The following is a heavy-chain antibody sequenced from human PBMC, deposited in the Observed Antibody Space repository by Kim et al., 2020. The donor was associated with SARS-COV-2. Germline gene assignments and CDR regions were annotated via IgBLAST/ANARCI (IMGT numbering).Heavy chain of an antibody. CDR1: GFTLSSYW. J-gene: IGHJ1*01. D-gene: IGHD4-17*01. CDR2: ISGDGIST. V-gene: IGHV3-74*01. Sequence: GGSLRLSCAASGFTLSSYWMHWVRQAPGKGLVWVSRISGDGISTTYADSVKVRFTIFRDNAKNTLYLQMNSLRAEDTAVYYCARDPDSGGYSYFQHWGQG. CDR3: ARDPDSGGYSYFQH.